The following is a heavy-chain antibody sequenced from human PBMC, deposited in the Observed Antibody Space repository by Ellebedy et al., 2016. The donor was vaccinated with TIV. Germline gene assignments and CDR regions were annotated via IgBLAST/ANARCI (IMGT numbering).Heavy chain of an antibody. J-gene: IGHJ6*02. CDR1: GFTFSSYV. CDR2: LSGSGGST. D-gene: IGHD3-10*01. CDR3: AKRVTMVREVITYYHYAMDV. Sequence: PGGSLRLSCVASGFTFSSYVIHWVRQAPGKGLEWVSSLSGSGGSTYYADSVKGRFTISRDNSKNTLYLQMNSLRAEDTTVYYCAKRVTMVREVITYYHYAMDVWGQGTTVTVSS. V-gene: IGHV3-23*01.